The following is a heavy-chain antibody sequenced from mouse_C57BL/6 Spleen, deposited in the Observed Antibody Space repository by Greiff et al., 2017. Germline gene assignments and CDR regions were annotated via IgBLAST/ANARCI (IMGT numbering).Heavy chain of an antibody. CDR2: ISDGGSYT. J-gene: IGHJ4*01. D-gene: IGHD3-3*01. CDR3: ARDGGDDAMDY. V-gene: IGHV5-4*01. CDR1: GFTFSSYA. Sequence: EVQGVESGGGLVKPGGSLKLSCAASGFTFSSYAMSWVRQTPEKRLEWVATISDGGSYTYYPDNVKGRFTISRDNAKNNLYLQMSHLKSEDTAMYYCARDGGDDAMDYWGQGTSVTVSA.